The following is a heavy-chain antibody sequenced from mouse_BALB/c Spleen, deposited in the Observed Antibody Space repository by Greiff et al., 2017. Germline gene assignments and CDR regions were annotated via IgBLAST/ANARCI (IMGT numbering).Heavy chain of an antibody. Sequence: EVKVEESGPGLVKPSQSLSLTCTVTGYSITSDYAWNWIRQFPGNKLEWMGYISYSGSTSYNPSLKSRISITRDTSKNQFFLQLNSVTTEDTATYYCARFDYDLDAMDYWGQGTSVTVSS. CDR2: ISYSGST. D-gene: IGHD2-4*01. CDR3: ARFDYDLDAMDY. CDR1: GYSITSDYA. J-gene: IGHJ4*01. V-gene: IGHV3-2*02.